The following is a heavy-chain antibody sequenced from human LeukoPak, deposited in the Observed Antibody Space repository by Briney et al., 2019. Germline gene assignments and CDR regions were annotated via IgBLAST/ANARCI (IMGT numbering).Heavy chain of an antibody. D-gene: IGHD6-19*01. CDR3: AREEIAVAGTDWFDP. J-gene: IGHJ5*02. Sequence: SETLSLTCTVSGGSISSYYWSWIRQPAGKGLEWIGRIYTSGSTNYNPSLKSRVTMSVDTSKNQFSLKLSSVTAADTAVYYCAREEIAVAGTDWFDPWGQGTLVTVSP. CDR1: GGSISSYY. V-gene: IGHV4-4*07. CDR2: IYTSGST.